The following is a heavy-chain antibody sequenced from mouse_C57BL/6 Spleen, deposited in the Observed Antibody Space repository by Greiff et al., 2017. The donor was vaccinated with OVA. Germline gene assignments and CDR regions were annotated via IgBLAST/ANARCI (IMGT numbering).Heavy chain of an antibody. CDR1: GFSFNTYA. Sequence: EVQGVESGGGLVQPKGSLKLSCAASGFSFNTYAMNWVRQAPGKGLEWVARIRSKSNNYATYYADSVKDRFTISRDDSESMLYLQMNNLKTEDTAMYYCVRPGVYDGYRYFDVWGTGTTVTVSS. V-gene: IGHV10-1*01. D-gene: IGHD2-3*01. CDR3: VRPGVYDGYRYFDV. J-gene: IGHJ1*03. CDR2: IRSKSNNYAT.